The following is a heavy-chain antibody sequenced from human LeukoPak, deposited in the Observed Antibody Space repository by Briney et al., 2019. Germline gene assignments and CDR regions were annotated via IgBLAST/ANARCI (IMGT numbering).Heavy chain of an antibody. Sequence: SQTLSLTCTVSGGSISSGGYYWSWIRQHPGKGLEWIGYIYYSGSTYYNPSLKSRVTISVDTSKNQFSLKLSSVTAADTAVYYCARTDYGDYGWYFDLWGRGTLVTVSS. V-gene: IGHV4-31*03. D-gene: IGHD4-17*01. CDR2: IYYSGST. CDR1: GGSISSGGYY. CDR3: ARTDYGDYGWYFDL. J-gene: IGHJ2*01.